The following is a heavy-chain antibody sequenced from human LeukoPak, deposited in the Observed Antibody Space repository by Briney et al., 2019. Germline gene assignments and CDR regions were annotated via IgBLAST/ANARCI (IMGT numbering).Heavy chain of an antibody. V-gene: IGHV3-53*01. D-gene: IGHD3-10*01. Sequence: PGGSLRLSCAASGFTVSNNYMSWVRQAPGKGLEWVSVIYSGGSTYYADSVKGRFTISRDNSKNTLYLQMNSLRAEDTAVYYCAKDAHYYGSGTYSGYFDYWGQGTLVTVSS. CDR1: GFTVSNNY. CDR2: IYSGGST. J-gene: IGHJ4*02. CDR3: AKDAHYYGSGTYSGYFDY.